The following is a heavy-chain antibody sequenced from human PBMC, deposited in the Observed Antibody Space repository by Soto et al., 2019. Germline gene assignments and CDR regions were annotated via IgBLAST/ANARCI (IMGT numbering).Heavy chain of an antibody. Sequence: EVQLLESGGGLVQPGGSLRLSCAASGFTFNIYAMSWVRRAPGKGLEWVSAISGSGGSPYYADSVKGRFTVSRDNYKDTVYLQVSSLRVNVSGVYWCARVLGRAAMGWYLDIWCSGSIVTVS. D-gene: IGHD5-18*01. V-gene: IGHV3-23*01. CDR1: GFTFNIYA. CDR2: ISGSGGSP. J-gene: IGHJ2*01. CDR3: ARVLGRAAMGWYLDI.